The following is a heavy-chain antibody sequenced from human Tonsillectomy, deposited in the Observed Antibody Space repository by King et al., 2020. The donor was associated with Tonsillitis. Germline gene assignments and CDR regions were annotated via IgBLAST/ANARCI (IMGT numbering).Heavy chain of an antibody. CDR2: IYYSGST. J-gene: IGHJ6*02. D-gene: IGHD3-22*01. CDR3: ARWYGSTYYYDSSGYSNYYGMDV. Sequence: QLQESGPGLVKPSETLSLTCTVSGGSISSYYWSWIRQPPGKGLEWIGYIYYSGSTNYNPSLKSRVSISVDTSKNQFSLKLSSVTAADTAVYYCARWYGSTYYYDSSGYSNYYGMDVWGQGTTGTVSS. V-gene: IGHV4-59*08. CDR1: GGSISSYY.